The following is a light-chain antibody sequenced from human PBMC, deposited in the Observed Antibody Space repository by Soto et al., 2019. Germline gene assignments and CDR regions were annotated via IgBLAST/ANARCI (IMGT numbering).Light chain of an antibody. CDR2: GAS. J-gene: IGKJ4*01. Sequence: EIVMTQSPATLSVSPGERATLSCRASQSVSSNLAWYQQKPGQAPRLLIYGASTRATGIPARFSGSGSGTEFTLTISSLQSEDFAVYYCKKYNNWPFTFGGGTKVEIK. CDR1: QSVSSN. CDR3: KKYNNWPFT. V-gene: IGKV3-15*01.